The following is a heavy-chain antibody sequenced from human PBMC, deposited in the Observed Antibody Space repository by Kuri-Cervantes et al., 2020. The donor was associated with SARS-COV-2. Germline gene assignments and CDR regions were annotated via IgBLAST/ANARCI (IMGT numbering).Heavy chain of an antibody. J-gene: IGHJ4*02. CDR1: GGSISGYF. D-gene: IGHD3-3*01. CDR2: IYTSGYT. CDR3: ARLTIFGVVTYFDY. Sequence: ESLKISCTVSGGSISGYFWSWTRQPAGKGLEWIGRIYTSGYTIYNPSLESRVTMSLDTSKTQFFLELTSVTAADTAVYYCARLTIFGVVTYFDYWGPGTLVTVSS. V-gene: IGHV4-4*07.